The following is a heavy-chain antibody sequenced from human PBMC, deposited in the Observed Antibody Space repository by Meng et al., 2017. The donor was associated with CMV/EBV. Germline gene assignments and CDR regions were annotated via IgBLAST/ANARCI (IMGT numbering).Heavy chain of an antibody. CDR3: AREVDDYGDGWYFDL. CDR1: GGTFSSYA. J-gene: IGHJ2*01. CDR2: IIPIFGTA. V-gene: IGHV1-69*12. D-gene: IGHD4-17*01. Sequence: QVSLVSSGAEVNKPWSSVKVSCKASGGTFSSYAISWVRQATGQGRQWMGGIIPIFGTANYAQKFQGRVTITADESTSTAYMELSSLRSEDTAVYYCAREVDDYGDGWYFDLWGRGTLVTVSS.